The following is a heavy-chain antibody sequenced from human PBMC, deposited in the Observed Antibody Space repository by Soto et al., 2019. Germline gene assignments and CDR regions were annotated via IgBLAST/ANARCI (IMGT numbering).Heavy chain of an antibody. Sequence: GGSLRLSCAASGFTFSDYYMSWIRQAPGKGLEWVSYISSSGSTIYYADSVKGRFTISRDNAKNSLYLQMNSLRAEDTAVYYCARSTYYYDSSGPFDIWGQGTMVTVSS. CDR1: GFTFSDYY. CDR3: ARSTYYYDSSGPFDI. J-gene: IGHJ3*02. V-gene: IGHV3-11*01. CDR2: ISSSGSTI. D-gene: IGHD3-22*01.